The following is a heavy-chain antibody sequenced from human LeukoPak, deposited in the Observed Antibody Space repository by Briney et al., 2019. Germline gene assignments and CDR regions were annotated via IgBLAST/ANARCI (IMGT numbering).Heavy chain of an antibody. J-gene: IGHJ4*02. D-gene: IGHD3/OR15-3a*01. V-gene: IGHV3-15*01. Sequence: PGGSLRLSCAASGFTFTNAWMSWVRQAPGKGLEWVGRIRSKADGCTADYAGAGKGRFIISREDSRNTVYLQMNSLRTEDTAVYYCSTWTDLYDYWGQGTLVTVSS. CDR1: GFTFTNAW. CDR3: STWTDLYDY. CDR2: IRSKADGCTA.